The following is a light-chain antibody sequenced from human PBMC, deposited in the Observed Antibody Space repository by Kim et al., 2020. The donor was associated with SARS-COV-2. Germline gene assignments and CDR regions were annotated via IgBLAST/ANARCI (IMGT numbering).Light chain of an antibody. V-gene: IGKV3-11*01. J-gene: IGKJ1*01. CDR2: DAS. CDR1: QGVGSQ. CDR3: QQRRYWPVT. Sequence: SSPGERATLSCRARQGVGSQLAWYRQKPGQAPRLVIYDASVRATGIAARFSGSGSGTDFTLTISSLEPEDFAVYFCQQRRYWPVTFGQGTKVDIK.